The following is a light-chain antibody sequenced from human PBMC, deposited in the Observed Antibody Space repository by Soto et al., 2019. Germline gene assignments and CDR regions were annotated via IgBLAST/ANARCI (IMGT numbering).Light chain of an antibody. J-gene: IGKJ1*01. CDR2: DTS. CDR3: QQRSIWPPWT. V-gene: IGKV3-15*01. Sequence: EVVMTHSPATLSVSPCECVTLSCSASQGIGDTLAWYQHNPGQTPRLLIYDTSTRATGVPARFSGSRSGPEFTLTINSLQSEDFAIYYCQQRSIWPPWTFGQGTKVDIK. CDR1: QGIGDT.